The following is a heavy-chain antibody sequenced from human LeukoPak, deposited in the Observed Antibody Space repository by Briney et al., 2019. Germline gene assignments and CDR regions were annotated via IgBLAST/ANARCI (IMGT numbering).Heavy chain of an antibody. CDR3: ARLGGGTTVTT. V-gene: IGHV3-20*04. J-gene: IGHJ5*02. Sequence: PGGSLRLSCAASGFSVSSYYMSWVRQAPGKGLEWVSGINWNGGSTGYADSVKGRFTISRDNAKNSLYLQMNSLRAEDTALYYCARLGGGTTVTTWGQGTLVTVSS. CDR1: GFSVSSYY. D-gene: IGHD4-17*01. CDR2: INWNGGST.